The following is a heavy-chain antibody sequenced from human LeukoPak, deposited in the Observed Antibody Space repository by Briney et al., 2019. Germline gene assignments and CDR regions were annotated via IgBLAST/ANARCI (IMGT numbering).Heavy chain of an antibody. V-gene: IGHV3-21*01. D-gene: IGHD3-22*01. J-gene: IGHJ4*02. CDR3: ARGRTQLTYYYDSSVPLYDY. CDR2: ISSSSSYI. CDR1: GFTFSSYS. Sequence: GGSLRLSRAASGFTFSSYSMTWVRQAPGKGLEWVSSISSSSSYIYYADSVKGRFTISRDNAKNSLYLQMNSLRAEDTAVYYCARGRTQLTYYYDSSVPLYDYWGQGTLVTVSS.